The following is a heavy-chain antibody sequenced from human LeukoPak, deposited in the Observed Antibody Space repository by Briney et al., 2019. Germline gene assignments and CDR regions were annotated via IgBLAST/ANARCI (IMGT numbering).Heavy chain of an antibody. CDR3: ARGRTLGYWSGYPRYGMDV. D-gene: IGHD3-3*01. CDR2: IYYSGST. CDR1: GGSISSYY. J-gene: IGHJ6*02. V-gene: IGHV4-59*08. Sequence: SETLSLTCTVSGGSISSYYRSWIRQPPGKGLEWIGYIYYSGSTNYNPSLKSRVTISVDTSKNQFSLKLSSVTAADTAVYYCARGRTLGYWSGYPRYGMDVWGQGTTVTVSS.